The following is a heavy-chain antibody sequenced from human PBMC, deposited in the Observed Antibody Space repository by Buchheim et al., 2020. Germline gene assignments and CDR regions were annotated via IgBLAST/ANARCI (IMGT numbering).Heavy chain of an antibody. CDR1: GGSISSYY. D-gene: IGHD3-22*01. CDR2: IYYSGST. J-gene: IGHJ5*02. V-gene: IGHV4-59*01. Sequence: QVQLQESGPGLVKPSETLSLTCPVSGGSISSYYWSWIRQPPGKGLEWIGYIYYSGSTNYNPSLKSRVTISVDTSQNQFSLKLSSVTAADTAVYYCARDRSSSGYYYWFDPWGQGTL. CDR3: ARDRSSSGYYYWFDP.